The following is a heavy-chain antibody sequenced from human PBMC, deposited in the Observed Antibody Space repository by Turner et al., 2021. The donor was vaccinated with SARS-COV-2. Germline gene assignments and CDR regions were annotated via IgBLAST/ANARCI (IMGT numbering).Heavy chain of an antibody. Sequence: EVQLVESGGGLVKPGGSRRPSGAASGFTFSSYSMNWARQAPGKGLEWVSSISSSSSYIYYADSVKGRFTISRDNAKNSLYLQMNSLRAEDTAVYYCARDHRPVVVPAAKRAGSYYYGMDVWGQGTTVTVSS. CDR2: ISSSSSYI. CDR3: ARDHRPVVVPAAKRAGSYYYGMDV. D-gene: IGHD2-2*01. J-gene: IGHJ6*02. V-gene: IGHV3-21*01. CDR1: GFTFSSYS.